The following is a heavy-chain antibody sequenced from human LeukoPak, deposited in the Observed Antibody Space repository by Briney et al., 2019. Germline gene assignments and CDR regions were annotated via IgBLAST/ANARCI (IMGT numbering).Heavy chain of an antibody. D-gene: IGHD1-1*01. V-gene: IGHV3-30*02. CDR3: ARARRTGYAFGPQAD. J-gene: IGHJ4*02. CDR1: GFTFSSYG. Sequence: GGSLRLSCAASGFTFSSYGMHWVRQAPGKGLEWVAFIRYGGSNKYYADSVKGRFTISRDNSKNTLFLQMDSLKNEDTAMYYCARARRTGYAFGPQADWGQGTLVTVSS. CDR2: IRYGGSNK.